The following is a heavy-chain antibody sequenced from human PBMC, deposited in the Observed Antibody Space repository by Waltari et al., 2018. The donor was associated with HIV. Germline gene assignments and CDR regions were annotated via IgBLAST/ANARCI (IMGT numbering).Heavy chain of an antibody. CDR2: IKSKNDGGTI. J-gene: IGHJ4*02. D-gene: IGHD2-21*01. CDR1: GFTFFNAW. CDR3: VTDAVAVPLDTAY. V-gene: IGHV3-15*01. Sequence: EVHLVVSGEGLVKPGGSFIVSCTVLGFTFFNAWMSWVRQAPGKGLEWLGRIKSKNDGGTIDYAAPVKDRFTILRDDSKHTLYLEMSSLKIEDTGIYYCVTDAVAVPLDTAYWGQGTLVTVSS.